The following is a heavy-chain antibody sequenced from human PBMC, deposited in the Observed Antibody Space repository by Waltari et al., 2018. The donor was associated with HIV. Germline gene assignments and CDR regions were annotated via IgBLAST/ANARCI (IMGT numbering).Heavy chain of an antibody. Sequence: QVQLQESGPGLVKPSETLSLTCTVSGGSISSYYWSWIRQPAGKGLEWIGRIYTSGSTNYNPPLKSRVTMSVDTSKNQFSLKLSSVTAADTAVYYCARAYTPWQQLPGATYYYYGMDVWGQGTTVTVSS. D-gene: IGHD6-13*01. CDR3: ARAYTPWQQLPGATYYYYGMDV. V-gene: IGHV4-4*07. CDR2: IYTSGST. CDR1: GGSISSYY. J-gene: IGHJ6*02.